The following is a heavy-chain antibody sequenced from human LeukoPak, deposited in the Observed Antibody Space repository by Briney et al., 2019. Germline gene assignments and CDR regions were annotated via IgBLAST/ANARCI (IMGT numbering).Heavy chain of an antibody. Sequence: GGSLRLSCAASGFTFSSYAMNWVRQAPGKGLEWVATVSGSGDRMYHADSVKGRFTISRDNSKNTIYLQMNSLRAEDTALYYCAKAAAAPGFDFWGQGTLVTVSS. CDR3: AKAAAAPGFDF. V-gene: IGHV3-23*01. CDR2: VSGSGDRM. J-gene: IGHJ4*02. CDR1: GFTFSSYA. D-gene: IGHD6-13*01.